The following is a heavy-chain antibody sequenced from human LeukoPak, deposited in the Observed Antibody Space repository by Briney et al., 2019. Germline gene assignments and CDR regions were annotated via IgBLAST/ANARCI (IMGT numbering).Heavy chain of an antibody. Sequence: GGSLRLSCAASGFTFSSYAMSWVRQAPGKGLEWVSFISGSGSSTNYADSVKGRFTISRDNFKNTLYLQMNSLRAEDTAAYHCARGRNEDGDAALNYWGQGTLVTVSS. D-gene: IGHD4-17*01. CDR2: ISGSGSST. CDR1: GFTFSSYA. V-gene: IGHV3-23*01. J-gene: IGHJ4*02. CDR3: ARGRNEDGDAALNY.